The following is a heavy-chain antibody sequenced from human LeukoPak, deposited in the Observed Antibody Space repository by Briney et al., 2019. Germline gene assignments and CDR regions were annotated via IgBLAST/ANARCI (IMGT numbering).Heavy chain of an antibody. CDR3: ASSGAIRWGIDAFDI. CDR1: GFTFSSYW. V-gene: IGHV3-7*01. CDR2: IKQDGSEK. J-gene: IGHJ3*02. D-gene: IGHD1-26*01. Sequence: GGSLRLSCAASGFTFSSYWMSWVRQAPGKGLEWVANIKQDGSEKYYVDSVKGRFTISRDNAKNSLYLQMNSLRAEDTAVYYCASSGAIRWGIDAFDIWGQGTMVTVSS.